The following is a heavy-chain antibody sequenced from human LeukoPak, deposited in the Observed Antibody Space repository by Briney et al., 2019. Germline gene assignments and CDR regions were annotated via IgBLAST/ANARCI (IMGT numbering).Heavy chain of an antibody. D-gene: IGHD2-15*01. Sequence: GGSLRLSCSASGFTFSDFYMSWIRQAPGKGLESVSYISGSSSNTNYADSVKGRFTISRDNAKNSLYLQMNSLRAEDTAVYYCTRHPAEGDYWGQGTLVTVSS. J-gene: IGHJ4*02. CDR1: GFTFSDFY. CDR3: TRHPAEGDY. V-gene: IGHV3-11*03. CDR2: ISGSSSNT.